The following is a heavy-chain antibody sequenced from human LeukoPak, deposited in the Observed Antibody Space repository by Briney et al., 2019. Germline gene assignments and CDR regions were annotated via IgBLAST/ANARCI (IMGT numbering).Heavy chain of an antibody. CDR2: IIPIFGTA. V-gene: IGHV1-69*13. CDR1: GGTFSSYA. J-gene: IGHJ5*02. Sequence: ASVKVSCKASGGTFSSYAISWVRQAPGQGLEWMGGIIPIFGTANYAQKFQGRVTITADESTSTAYMELSSLRSEDTAVYYCAREWGGYCSGGSCYRRAGKNWFDPWGQGTLVTVSS. CDR3: AREWGGYCSGGSCYRRAGKNWFDP. D-gene: IGHD2-15*01.